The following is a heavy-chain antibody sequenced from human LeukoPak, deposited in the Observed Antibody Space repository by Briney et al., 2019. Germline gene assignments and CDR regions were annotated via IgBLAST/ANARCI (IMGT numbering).Heavy chain of an antibody. CDR3: ARQFDY. V-gene: IGHV4-39*01. CDR2: IYYGGNT. CDR1: GGSISSSNYH. J-gene: IGHJ4*02. Sequence: PSETLSLTCTVSGGSISSSNYHWGWIRQSPGKELEWIGSIYYGGNTYYNPSLKSLVTISVDTSKNQFSLKLNSVTAADTAVYYCARQFDYWGQGTLVTVSS.